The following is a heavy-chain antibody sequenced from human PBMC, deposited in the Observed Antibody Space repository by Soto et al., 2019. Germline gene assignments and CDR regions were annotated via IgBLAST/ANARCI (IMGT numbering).Heavy chain of an antibody. Sequence: EVQLVESGGGLVQPGRSLRLSCAASGFTFDDYAMHWVRQAPGKGLEWVSGISWNSGSIGYADSVKGRFTISRDNAKNSLYLQMNSLRAEDTALYYCANWGRAAAGTFSEYFQHWGQCTLVTVSS. J-gene: IGHJ1*01. CDR3: ANWGRAAAGTFSEYFQH. CDR1: GFTFDDYA. D-gene: IGHD6-13*01. V-gene: IGHV3-9*01. CDR2: ISWNSGSI.